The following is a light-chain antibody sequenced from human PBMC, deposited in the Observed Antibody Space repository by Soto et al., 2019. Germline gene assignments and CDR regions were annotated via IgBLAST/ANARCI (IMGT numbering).Light chain of an antibody. CDR1: QSVSSY. V-gene: IGKV3-15*01. CDR3: QQYNNWPSWT. CDR2: GAS. Sequence: EIVLTQSPGTLSLSPWERATLYCTASQSVSSYLAWYQQKPGQAPRLPIYGASTRATGIPARFSGSGSGTEFTLTISSLQSEDFAVYYCQQYNNWPSWTFGQGTKVDI. J-gene: IGKJ1*01.